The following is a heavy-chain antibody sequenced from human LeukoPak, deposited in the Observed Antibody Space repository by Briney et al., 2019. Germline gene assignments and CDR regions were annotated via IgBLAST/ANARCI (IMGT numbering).Heavy chain of an antibody. CDR2: IYTSGST. CDR1: GGSVSSGNYY. CDR3: ARGYSSSWYGY. Sequence: SQTLSLTCTVSGGSVSSGNYYWTWIRQPAGKGLEWIGRIYTSGSTNYNPSLKSRVTISIDASKNQFSLRLSSVTAADTAVYYCARGYSSSWYGYWGQGTLVTVSS. D-gene: IGHD6-13*01. V-gene: IGHV4-61*02. J-gene: IGHJ4*02.